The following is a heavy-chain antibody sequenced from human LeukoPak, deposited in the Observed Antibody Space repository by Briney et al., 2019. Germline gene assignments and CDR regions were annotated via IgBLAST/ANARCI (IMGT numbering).Heavy chain of an antibody. D-gene: IGHD5-24*01. J-gene: IGHJ4*02. V-gene: IGHV1-46*01. CDR2: INPSRGST. CDR3: ARGGPRDGYNFQGQFDY. CDR1: GYTFTSYY. Sequence: ASVKVSCKASGYTFTSYYMHWVRQAPGQGLEWMGIINPSRGSTSYAQKFQGRVTMTRDTSTSTVYMELSSLRSEDTAVYYCARGGPRDGYNFQGQFDYWGQGTLVTVSS.